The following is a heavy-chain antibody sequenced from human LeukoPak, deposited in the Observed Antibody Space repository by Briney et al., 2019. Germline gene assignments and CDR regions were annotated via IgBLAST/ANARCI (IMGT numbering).Heavy chain of an antibody. V-gene: IGHV1-2*06. D-gene: IGHD5-12*01. Sequence: ASVKVSCKASGYTFTGYYMHWVRQAPGQGLEWMGRINPNSGGTNYAQKFQGRVTMTRDTSISTAYMELSRLRSDDTAVYYCARADSGYVFDFDYWGQGTLVTVSS. CDR3: ARADSGYVFDFDY. CDR2: INPNSGGT. CDR1: GYTFTGYY. J-gene: IGHJ4*02.